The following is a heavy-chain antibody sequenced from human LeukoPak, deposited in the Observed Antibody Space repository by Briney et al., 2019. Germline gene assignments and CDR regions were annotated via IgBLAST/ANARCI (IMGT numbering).Heavy chain of an antibody. CDR1: GFTFSSYS. V-gene: IGHV3-48*01. D-gene: IGHD3-3*01. CDR3: ATFNQWSGYYPGSYYYYMDV. CDR2: ISSSSSTI. Sequence: GGSLRLSCAASGFTFSSYSMNWVRQAPGKGLEWVSYISSSSSTIYYADSVKGRFTISRDNAKNSLYLQMNSLRAEDTAVYYCATFNQWSGYYPGSYYYYMDVWGKGTTVTVSS. J-gene: IGHJ6*03.